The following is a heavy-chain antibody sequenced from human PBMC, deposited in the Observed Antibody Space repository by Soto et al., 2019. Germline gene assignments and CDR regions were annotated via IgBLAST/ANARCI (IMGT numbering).Heavy chain of an antibody. CDR1: GGTFSSYA. V-gene: IGHV1-69*01. CDR2: IIPIFGTA. D-gene: IGHD4-17*01. J-gene: IGHJ3*02. Sequence: QVQLVQSGAEVKKPGSSVKVSCKASGGTFSSYAISWVRQAPGQGLEWMGGIIPIFGTANYAQKFQGRVTITADESTSTAYMELRSLRSEDTAVYYCARGFNDYGERHSAFDIWGQGTMVTVSS. CDR3: ARGFNDYGERHSAFDI.